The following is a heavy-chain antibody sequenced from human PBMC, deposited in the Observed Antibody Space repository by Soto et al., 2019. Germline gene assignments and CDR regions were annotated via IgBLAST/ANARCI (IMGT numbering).Heavy chain of an antibody. J-gene: IGHJ4*02. V-gene: IGHV3-74*01. CDR1: GFTLSRYW. CDR2: INPDGSTT. CDR3: TRDTTGPDDH. D-gene: IGHD1-1*01. Sequence: GGSLRLSCAASGFTLSRYWVHWVRQVPGKGLVWVSRINPDGSTTNYADSVKGRFTVSRDNAKNTVYLHMNSLRAEDTAVYYCTRDTTGPDDHWGEGRLVTVSS.